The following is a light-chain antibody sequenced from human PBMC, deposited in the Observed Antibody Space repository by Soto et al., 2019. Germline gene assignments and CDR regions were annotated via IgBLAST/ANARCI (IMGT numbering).Light chain of an antibody. CDR3: QQYNSWT. Sequence: EIVMTQYPATLSVSPGERATLSCRASQSVSSNLAWYQQKPGQAPRLLIYGASTRATGIPARFSGSGSGTEFTLTISSLQSEDFAVYYYQQYNSWTFGQGTKVDIK. J-gene: IGKJ1*01. CDR1: QSVSSN. CDR2: GAS. V-gene: IGKV3-15*01.